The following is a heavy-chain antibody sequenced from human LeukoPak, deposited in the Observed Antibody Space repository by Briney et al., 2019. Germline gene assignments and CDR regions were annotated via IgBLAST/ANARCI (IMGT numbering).Heavy chain of an antibody. CDR1: GFTVSSSY. D-gene: IGHD6-13*01. CDR3: ARDVPGQYSSSWHGGAFEI. Sequence: GGSLRLSCAASGFTVSSSYVSWVRQAPGKGLEWVSVIYSGGSTYYADSMKGRFTVCRINSHNTLRLQMKSLRIDDTAVYYCARDVPGQYSSSWHGGAFEILGQGTMVNGSS. V-gene: IGHV3-53*01. J-gene: IGHJ3*02. CDR2: IYSGGST.